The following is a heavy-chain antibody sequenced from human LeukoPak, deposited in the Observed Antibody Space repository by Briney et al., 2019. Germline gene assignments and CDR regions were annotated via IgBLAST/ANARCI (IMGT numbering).Heavy chain of an antibody. CDR2: ISSSGSST. CDR3: ARDRGRVAGEYFDY. CDR1: GFSLTDVY. D-gene: IGHD6-19*01. J-gene: IGHJ4*02. V-gene: IGHV3-11*06. Sequence: GGSLRLSCAASGFSLTDVYLSWIRQAPGKGLEWVSYISSSGSSTKYADFVKGRFTISKDNAKNSLYLQMNNLRVEDTAVYYCARDRGRVAGEYFDYWGQGTLVTVSS.